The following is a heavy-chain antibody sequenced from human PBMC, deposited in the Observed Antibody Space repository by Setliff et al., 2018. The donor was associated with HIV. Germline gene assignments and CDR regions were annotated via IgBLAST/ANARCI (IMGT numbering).Heavy chain of an antibody. CDR2: IYIGGSP. CDR3: ARRQQLWLLYAFDI. Sequence: SETLSLTCTVSGGSIGSGSYYWNWIRQPAGKGLEWIGHIYIGGSPKYNPSLESRVTISVDTSKNQFSLKLSSVTAADTAVYYCARRQQLWLLYAFDIWGQGTMVTVSS. CDR1: GGSIGSGSYY. V-gene: IGHV4-61*09. J-gene: IGHJ3*02. D-gene: IGHD5-18*01.